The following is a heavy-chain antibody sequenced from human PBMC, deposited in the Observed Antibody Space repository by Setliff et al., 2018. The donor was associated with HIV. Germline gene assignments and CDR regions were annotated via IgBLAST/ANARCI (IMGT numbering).Heavy chain of an antibody. CDR1: GFTFSSYE. D-gene: IGHD1-26*01. Sequence: GGSLRLSCAGSGFTFSSYEMNWVRQAPGKGLEWISYIDRSGSAIYYADSVKGRFTISRDNAKNSLYLQMNSLRDDVTAVYYCSGSYQAMDYWGQGTLVTVSS. J-gene: IGHJ4*02. CDR3: SGSYQAMDY. CDR2: IDRSGSAI. V-gene: IGHV3-48*03.